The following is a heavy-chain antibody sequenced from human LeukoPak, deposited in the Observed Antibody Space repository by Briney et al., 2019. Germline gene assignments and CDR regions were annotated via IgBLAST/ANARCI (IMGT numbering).Heavy chain of an antibody. CDR1: GFTFSNSW. CDR2: INSDGSST. CDR3: TRAYQQHLINWFDP. V-gene: IGHV3-74*03. J-gene: IGHJ5*02. D-gene: IGHD6-13*01. Sequence: GGSLRLSCVASGFTFSNSWMHWVRQAPGKGLVWVARINSDGSSTTYADSVKGRFTISRDNAKNTLYLQMNSLRADDTAEYYCTRAYQQHLINWFDPWGQGTLVTVSS.